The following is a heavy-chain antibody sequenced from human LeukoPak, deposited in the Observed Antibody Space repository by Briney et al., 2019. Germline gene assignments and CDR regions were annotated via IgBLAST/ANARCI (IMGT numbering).Heavy chain of an antibody. CDR3: ARHLLGGPVAGRPDYFDY. J-gene: IGHJ4*02. V-gene: IGHV4-59*08. CDR2: IYYSGST. D-gene: IGHD6-19*01. Sequence: PSETLSLTCTVSGGSISSYYWSWIRQPAGKGLEWIGYIYYSGSTNYNPSLKSRVTISVDTSKNQYSLKLSSVTAADTAVYYCARHLLGGPVAGRPDYFDYRGQGTLVTVSS. CDR1: GGSISSYY.